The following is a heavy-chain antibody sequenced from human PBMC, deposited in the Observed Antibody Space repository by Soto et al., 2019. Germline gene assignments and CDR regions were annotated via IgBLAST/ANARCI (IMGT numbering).Heavy chain of an antibody. J-gene: IGHJ6*02. Sequence: QVQLVQAGAAVKKPGSSVKVSCKASGGTFSSYTISWVRQAPGQGLEWMGRIIPILGIANYAQKFQGRVTITADKSTSTAYMELSSLRSEDTAVYYCARDRGSSMVRGVGYGMDVWGQGTTVTXXS. CDR3: ARDRGSSMVRGVGYGMDV. CDR2: IIPILGIA. D-gene: IGHD3-10*01. V-gene: IGHV1-69*08. CDR1: GGTFSSYT.